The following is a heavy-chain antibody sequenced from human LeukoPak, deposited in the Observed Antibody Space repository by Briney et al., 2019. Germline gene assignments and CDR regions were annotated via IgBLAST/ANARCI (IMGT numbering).Heavy chain of an antibody. CDR2: ISYDGSNK. J-gene: IGHJ6*02. V-gene: IGHV3-30*18. CDR3: AKEGRSAFGQWLDYYYYGMDV. CDR1: GFTFSSYG. Sequence: PGGSLRLSCAASGFTFSSYGMHWDRQAPGKGLEWVAVISYDGSNKYYADSVKGRFTISRDNSKNTLYLQMNSLRAEDTAVYYCAKEGRSAFGQWLDYYYYGMDVWGQGATVTVSS. D-gene: IGHD6-19*01.